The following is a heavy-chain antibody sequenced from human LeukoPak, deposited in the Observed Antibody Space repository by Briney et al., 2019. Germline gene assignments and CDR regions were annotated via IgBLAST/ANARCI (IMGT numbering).Heavy chain of an antibody. D-gene: IGHD3-3*01. V-gene: IGHV4-59*01. CDR2: IYYSGST. J-gene: IGHJ4*02. Sequence: SETLSLTCTVPGGSISSYYWSWIRQPPGKGLEWIGYIYYSGSTNYNPSLKSRVTISVDTSKNQFSLKLSSVTAADTAVYYCARSPYDFWSGYYSFDYWGQGTLVTVSS. CDR1: GGSISSYY. CDR3: ARSPYDFWSGYYSFDY.